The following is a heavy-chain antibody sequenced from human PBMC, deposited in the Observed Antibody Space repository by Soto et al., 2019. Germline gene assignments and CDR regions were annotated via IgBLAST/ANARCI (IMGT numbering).Heavy chain of an antibody. V-gene: IGHV3-30*09. J-gene: IGHJ4*02. CDR3: ETDFSGSYPNFDY. Sequence: PGGSLRLSCLASGFIFRSYAMHWVRQAPGKGLEWVAVITYDGANGYYADSVRGRFAISRDNSKSTLFLQMNSLRPEDTAVYYCETDFSGSYPNFDYWGQGTLVTVSS. D-gene: IGHD1-26*01. CDR1: GFIFRSYA. CDR2: ITYDGANG.